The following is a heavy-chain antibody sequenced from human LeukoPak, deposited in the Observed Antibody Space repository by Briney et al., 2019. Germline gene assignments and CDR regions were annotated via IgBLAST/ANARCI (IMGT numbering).Heavy chain of an antibody. CDR3: ARGGRGSPFDY. CDR2: IYYSGST. D-gene: IGHD3-10*01. Sequence: SQTLSLTCAVSGGSISNGGYSWSWIRQPPGKGLEWIGYIYYSGSTYYNPSLKSRVTISVDTSKNQFSLKLSSVTAADTAVYYCARGGRGSPFDYWGQGTLVTVSS. CDR1: GGSISNGGYS. J-gene: IGHJ4*02. V-gene: IGHV4-30-4*07.